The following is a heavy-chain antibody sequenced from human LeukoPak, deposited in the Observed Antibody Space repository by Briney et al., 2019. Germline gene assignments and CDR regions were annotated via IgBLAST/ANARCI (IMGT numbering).Heavy chain of an antibody. J-gene: IGHJ4*02. CDR3: ARGGRGGFDF. D-gene: IGHD2-15*01. CDR2: VSPESDD. V-gene: IGHV3-69-1*02. CDR1: GFPFSGYN. Sequence: GGSLRLSCAASGFPFSGYNMNWVRQAPGKGLEWVSSVSPESDDYYADSVEGRFTIFRDNDKNSLYLQMNSPRSDDTAVYYCARGGRGGFDFWGQGTLVTVSS.